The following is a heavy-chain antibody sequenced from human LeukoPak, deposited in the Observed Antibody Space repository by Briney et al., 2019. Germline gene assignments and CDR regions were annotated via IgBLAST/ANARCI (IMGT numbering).Heavy chain of an antibody. D-gene: IGHD2-15*01. CDR3: ARSSGGSYFAY. CDR1: GGSISRYY. CDR2: IYSSGST. V-gene: IGHV4-4*08. Sequence: SETLSLTCTVSGGSISRYYWSWIRQPPGKGLEWIGYIYSSGSTNYSPSLKSRVTISVDTSKNQFSLKLSSVTAADTAVYYCARSSGGSYFAYWGQGTLVTVSS. J-gene: IGHJ4*02.